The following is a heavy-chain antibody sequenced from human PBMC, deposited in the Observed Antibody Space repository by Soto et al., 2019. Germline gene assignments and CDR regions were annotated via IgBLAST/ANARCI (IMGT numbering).Heavy chain of an antibody. CDR2: IYYSGST. Sequence: QVQLQESGPGLVKPSETLSLTCTVSGGSISSYYWSWIRQPPGKGLEWIGYIYYSGSTNYNPPLKSRVTISVNTSKNQFSLKLSSVTAADTAVYYCARRYGSSFDYWGQGTPVTVSS. V-gene: IGHV4-59*08. D-gene: IGHD3-16*01. J-gene: IGHJ4*02. CDR1: GGSISSYY. CDR3: ARRYGSSFDY.